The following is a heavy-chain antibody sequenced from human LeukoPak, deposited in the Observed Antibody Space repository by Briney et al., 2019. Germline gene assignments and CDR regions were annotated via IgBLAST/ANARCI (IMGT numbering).Heavy chain of an antibody. V-gene: IGHV3-23*01. D-gene: IGHD5-18*01. CDR2: VSGSGGST. J-gene: IGHJ4*02. Sequence: GGSLRLSCAASGFTFSSYGMSWVRQAPGKGLEWVSAVSGSGGSTYYADSVKGRFIISRDNSKNTLYLQMNSLRAEDTAVYYCAKSRWDTAMASLDYWGEGTLVTVSS. CDR1: GFTFSSYG. CDR3: AKSRWDTAMASLDY.